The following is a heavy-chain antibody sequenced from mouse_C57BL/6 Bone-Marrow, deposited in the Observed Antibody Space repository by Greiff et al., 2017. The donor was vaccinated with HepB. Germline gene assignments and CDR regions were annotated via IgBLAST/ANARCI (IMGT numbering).Heavy chain of an antibody. CDR1: GFSLTSYG. V-gene: IGHV2-2*01. Sequence: QVQLQQPGPGLVQPSQSLSITCTVSGFSLTSYGVHWVRQSPGKGLEWLGVIWSGGSTDYNAAFISRLSISKDNSKSQVFFKMNSLQADDTAIYYCARFDGGAYWGQGTLVTVSA. J-gene: IGHJ3*01. CDR3: ARFDGGAY. D-gene: IGHD1-1*02. CDR2: IWSGGST.